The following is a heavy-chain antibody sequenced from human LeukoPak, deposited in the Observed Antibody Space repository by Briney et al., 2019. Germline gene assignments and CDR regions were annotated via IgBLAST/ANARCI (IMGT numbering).Heavy chain of an antibody. V-gene: IGHV4-4*07. D-gene: IGHD3-10*01. Sequence: SETLSLTCTVSGGSISSYYWSWIRQPAGKGLEWIGCIYTSGSTNYNPSLKSRVAMSVDTSKNQFSLKLSSVTAADTAVYYCARDYTLDYYGSGSYYGGVFDPWGQGTLVTVSS. CDR1: GGSISSYY. CDR2: IYTSGST. J-gene: IGHJ5*02. CDR3: ARDYTLDYYGSGSYYGGVFDP.